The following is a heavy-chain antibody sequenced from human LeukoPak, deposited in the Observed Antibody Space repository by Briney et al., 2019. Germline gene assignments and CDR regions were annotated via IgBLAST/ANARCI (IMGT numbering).Heavy chain of an antibody. CDR1: GYTFTNYD. Sequence: ASVKVSCKASGYTFTNYDINWVRQAAGQGLEWMGWMKPDSGATGYAEKFRGRVTLTSDTSTSTAYMELSGLRSEDTAVYFCARTYYDGSRNPNWFDPWSQGTLVTVSS. CDR3: ARTYYDGSRNPNWFDP. V-gene: IGHV1-8*01. D-gene: IGHD3-22*01. J-gene: IGHJ5*02. CDR2: MKPDSGAT.